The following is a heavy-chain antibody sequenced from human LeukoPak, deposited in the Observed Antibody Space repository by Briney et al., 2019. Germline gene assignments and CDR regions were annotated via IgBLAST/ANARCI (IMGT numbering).Heavy chain of an antibody. J-gene: IGHJ4*02. CDR1: GYSISSGYY. V-gene: IGHV4-38-2*01. D-gene: IGHD1-26*01. CDR2: IYRSGST. Sequence: SETLSLTCAVSGYSISSGYYWGWIRQPPGKGLQWIGSIYRSGSTYYNPSLKRRVTISVDTSKNQFSLRPTSVTAADTAVYYCARASLTSGSFFDYWGQGTLVTVSS. CDR3: ARASLTSGSFFDY.